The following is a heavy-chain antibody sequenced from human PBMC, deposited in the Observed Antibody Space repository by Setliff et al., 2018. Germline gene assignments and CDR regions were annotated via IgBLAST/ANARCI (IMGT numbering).Heavy chain of an antibody. CDR3: ARAYYGTVNGYSSYYGLDV. CDR2: VNDDGSSA. Sequence: AGGSLRLSCAASGFTFSSYWMHWVRQDPGKGLVWVSRVNDDGSSAMYADSVKGRFTMSRDNAKNTLYLQMNSLRAEDTAVYYCARAYYGTVNGYSSYYGLDVWGQGTTVPSP. CDR1: GFTFSSYW. J-gene: IGHJ6*02. V-gene: IGHV3-74*03. D-gene: IGHD3-9*01.